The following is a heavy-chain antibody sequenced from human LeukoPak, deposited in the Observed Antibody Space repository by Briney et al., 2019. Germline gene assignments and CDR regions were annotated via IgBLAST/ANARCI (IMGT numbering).Heavy chain of an antibody. Sequence: ASETLSLTCAVYGGSFSGYYWSWIRQPPGKGLEWIGEINHSGSTNYNPSLKSRVTISVDTSKSQFSLRLSSVTAADTAVYYCARHSTGGQYWYFDLWGRGTLVTVSS. D-gene: IGHD6-19*01. V-gene: IGHV4-34*01. J-gene: IGHJ2*01. CDR3: ARHSTGGQYWYFDL. CDR1: GGSFSGYY. CDR2: INHSGST.